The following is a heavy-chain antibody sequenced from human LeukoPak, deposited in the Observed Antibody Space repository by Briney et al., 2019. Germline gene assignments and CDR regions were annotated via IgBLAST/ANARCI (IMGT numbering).Heavy chain of an antibody. CDR3: ARRYYGSGSSSPPWFDP. V-gene: IGHV5-51*01. J-gene: IGHJ5*02. D-gene: IGHD3-10*01. Sequence: GESLKISCKGSGYSFTSYWIGWVRQMPGKGLEWMGIIYPGDSDTRYSPSFQGQVTISADKSISTAYLQWSSLKASDTAMHYCARRYYGSGSSSPPWFDPWGQGTLVTVSS. CDR2: IYPGDSDT. CDR1: GYSFTSYW.